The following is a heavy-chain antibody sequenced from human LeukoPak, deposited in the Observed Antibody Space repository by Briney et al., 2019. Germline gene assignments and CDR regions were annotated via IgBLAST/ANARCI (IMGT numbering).Heavy chain of an antibody. CDR2: IYYSGST. Sequence: SETLSPTCTVSGGSISSYYWSWIRQPSGKGLEWIGYIYYSGSTNYNPSLKSRVTISVDTSKNQFSLKLSSVTAADTAVYYCARLAPFGTVTTRAFDIWGQGTMVTVSS. D-gene: IGHD4-17*01. J-gene: IGHJ3*02. CDR3: ARLAPFGTVTTRAFDI. V-gene: IGHV4-59*01. CDR1: GGSISSYY.